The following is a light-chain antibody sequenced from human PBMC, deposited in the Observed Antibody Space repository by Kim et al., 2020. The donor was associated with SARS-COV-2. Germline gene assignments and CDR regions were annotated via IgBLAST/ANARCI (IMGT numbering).Light chain of an antibody. V-gene: IGLV2-14*03. J-gene: IGLJ1*01. CDR1: SSDVGGYNY. CDR2: DVS. CDR3: SSYTSIITYV. Sequence: QSALTQPASVSGSPGQSITISCTGTSSDVGGYNYVSWYQQHPGKAPKLMIYDVSNRPSGVSNRFSGSKSGNTASLTISGLQAEDEADYYCSSYTSIITYVFGTGTKVTVL.